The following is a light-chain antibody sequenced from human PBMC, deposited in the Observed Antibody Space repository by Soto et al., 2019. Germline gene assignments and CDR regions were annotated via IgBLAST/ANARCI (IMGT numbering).Light chain of an antibody. CDR3: QHHGSSARNFT. V-gene: IGKV3-20*01. J-gene: IGKJ3*01. Sequence: EIVLTQSPGTLSLSPGERATLTCRASQSITSRYLAWYQQKPGQAPRLLIYGASIRASGISDRFSGSGSGTDFTLTICSLEVEDFAVYYCQHHGSSARNFTFGPGTKVDI. CDR2: GAS. CDR1: QSITSRY.